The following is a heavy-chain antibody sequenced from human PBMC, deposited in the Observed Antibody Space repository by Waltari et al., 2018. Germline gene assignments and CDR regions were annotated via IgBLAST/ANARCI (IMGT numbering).Heavy chain of an antibody. V-gene: IGHV4-34*10. CDR3: ARISGLDFATPI. D-gene: IGHD5-12*01. CDR2: INHAGNI. Sequence: QMQLQESGPGLVKPSETLSLTCGLKGGSFYVYYWSWVRQSPGKGLEWIGEINHAGNINYNPSLKSRVTISIDPSKNQFSLKVKSVIAADTAVYYCARISGLDFATPIWAQGTVVTVSS. J-gene: IGHJ3*02. CDR1: GGSFYVYY.